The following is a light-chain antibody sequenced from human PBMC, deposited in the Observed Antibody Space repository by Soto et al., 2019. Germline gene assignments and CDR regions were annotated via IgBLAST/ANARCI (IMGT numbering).Light chain of an antibody. CDR3: QVWDSSSDPYV. CDR2: YDS. Sequence: SSELTQPPSVSVAPGKTASITCGGNNIGSKSEHWYQQKPGQPPVMVIHYDSDLPSGIPERFSGSNSGNTATLTISRVEDGDEDDYFCQVWDSSSDPYVFGTGTKVTVL. CDR1: NIGSKS. J-gene: IGLJ1*01. V-gene: IGLV3-21*04.